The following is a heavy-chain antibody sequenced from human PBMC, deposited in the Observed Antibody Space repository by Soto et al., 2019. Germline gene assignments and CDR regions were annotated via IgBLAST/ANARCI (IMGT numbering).Heavy chain of an antibody. CDR3: ARGRTTVVTE. D-gene: IGHD4-17*01. Sequence: QVQLQQWGAGLLEPSETLSLTCAVYGGSFSGDYLSWIRQPPGKGLEWIGEINHSGSTNYNPSLKSRVTISVDTSKNQFALKLSSVTAADTAVYYCARGRTTVVTEWGQGALVTVSS. CDR1: GGSFSGDY. J-gene: IGHJ4*02. V-gene: IGHV4-34*01. CDR2: INHSGST.